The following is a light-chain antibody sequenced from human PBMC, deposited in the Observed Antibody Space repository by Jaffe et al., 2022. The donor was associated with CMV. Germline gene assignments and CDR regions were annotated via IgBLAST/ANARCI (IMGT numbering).Light chain of an antibody. Sequence: SYDLTQPPSLSVSPGQTATISCSGDMLGNQYANWYQQKPGQSPMMIIYQNIKRPSGIPERFSGSNSGKTATLTISETQATDEGDYYCQAWDSTSGVVFGGGTKLTVL. CDR3: QAWDSTSGVV. CDR1: MLGNQY. V-gene: IGLV3-1*01. J-gene: IGLJ2*01. CDR2: QNI.